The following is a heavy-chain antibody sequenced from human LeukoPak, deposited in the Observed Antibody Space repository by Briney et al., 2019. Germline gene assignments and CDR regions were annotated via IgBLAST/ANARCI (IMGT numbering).Heavy chain of an antibody. CDR3: ARQAVPAAIDY. CDR1: GGSFSGDF. V-gene: IGHV4-34*12. J-gene: IGHJ4*02. D-gene: IGHD2-2*01. CDR2: IFYSGST. Sequence: SETLSLTCAVYGGSFSGDFWSWIRQSPGKGLEWIGSIFYSGSTYYNSSLKSRVTISVDTSKNQFSLSLSSVTAADTAMYYCARQAVPAAIDYWGQGTLVTVSS.